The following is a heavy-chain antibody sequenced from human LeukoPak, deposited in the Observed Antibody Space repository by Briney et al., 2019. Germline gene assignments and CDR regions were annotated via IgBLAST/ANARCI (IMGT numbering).Heavy chain of an antibody. CDR2: INHSGST. Sequence: SETLSLTCAVYGGSFSGYYWSWIRQPPGKGLEWIGEINHSGSTNYNPSLKSRVTISVDTSKNQFSLKLSSVTAADTAVYYCARRKRYFDWLPFDYWGQGTLDTVSS. J-gene: IGHJ4*02. V-gene: IGHV4-34*01. CDR1: GGSFSGYY. D-gene: IGHD3-9*01. CDR3: ARRKRYFDWLPFDY.